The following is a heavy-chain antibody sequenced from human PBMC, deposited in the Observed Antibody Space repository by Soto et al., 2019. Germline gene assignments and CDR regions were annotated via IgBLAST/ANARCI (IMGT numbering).Heavy chain of an antibody. J-gene: IGHJ3*02. Sequence: QVQLVQSGAEVKKPGSSVKVSCKASGGTFSSYAISWVRQAPGQGLEWMGGIIPIFGTANYAQKFQGRVTITADKSASTAYMVLGSLSSEDKAVYYCARKPRRNVAGVAAFDIWGQGTMVTVSS. D-gene: IGHD4-4*01. CDR1: GGTFSSYA. CDR3: ARKPRRNVAGVAAFDI. CDR2: IIPIFGTA. V-gene: IGHV1-69*06.